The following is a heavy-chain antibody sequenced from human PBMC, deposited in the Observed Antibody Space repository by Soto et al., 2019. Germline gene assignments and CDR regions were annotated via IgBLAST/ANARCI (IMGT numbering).Heavy chain of an antibody. CDR3: ARPPTDAAAGYFDY. D-gene: IGHD6-13*01. V-gene: IGHV4-39*01. CDR2: IYYSGST. Sequence: SETLSLTCTVSGGSMRSSSYYWGWIRHPPGKGLEWIGSIYYSGSTYYNPSLKSRVTISVDTSKNQFSLKLSSVTAADTAVYYCARPPTDAAAGYFDYWGQGMLVTVSS. CDR1: GGSMRSSSYY. J-gene: IGHJ4*02.